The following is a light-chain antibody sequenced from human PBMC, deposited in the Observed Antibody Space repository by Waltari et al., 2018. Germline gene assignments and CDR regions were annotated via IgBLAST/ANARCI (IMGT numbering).Light chain of an antibody. V-gene: IGKV4-1*01. J-gene: IGKJ3*01. CDR2: WAF. Sequence: DTVLTQSPDSLAVSLGERATINCKSSQSVLYSPNNKNYLAWYQHKEGQPPKLLIYWAFTRESGVPARFSGSESGTDFTLTISSLQAEDVAVYYCLQYSTTPRTFGPGTKVEIK. CDR3: LQYSTTPRT. CDR1: QSVLYSPNNKNY.